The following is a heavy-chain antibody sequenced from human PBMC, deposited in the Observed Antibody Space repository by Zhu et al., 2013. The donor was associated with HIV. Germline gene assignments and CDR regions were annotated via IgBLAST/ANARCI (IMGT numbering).Heavy chain of an antibody. V-gene: IGHV1-69*06. Sequence: QVHLVQSGAEVKKPGSSVKVSCKASGGTFSSYPINWVRQAPGQGLEWMGGIIPVLRTTNYAQKFQGRVTITADTSTDTAYMELSSLRSEDTAVYYCATFAAEAVAGSDFDYWGQGTLVTVSS. D-gene: IGHD6-19*01. CDR1: GGTFSSYP. CDR2: IIPVLRTT. CDR3: ATFAAEAVAGSDFDY. J-gene: IGHJ4*02.